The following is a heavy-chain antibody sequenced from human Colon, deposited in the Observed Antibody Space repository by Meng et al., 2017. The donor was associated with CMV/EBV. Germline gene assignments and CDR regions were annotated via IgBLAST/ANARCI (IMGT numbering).Heavy chain of an antibody. CDR2: IIPIFGTA. J-gene: IGHJ4*02. V-gene: IGHV1-69*05. CDR3: AAGYDFWSGYYERVYFDY. CDR1: FSSYA. Sequence: FSSYAISWVRQAPGQGLEWMGGIIPIFGTANYEQKFQGRVTITTDESTSTAYMELSSLRSEDTAVYYCAAGYDFWSGYYERVYFDYWGQGTLVTVSS. D-gene: IGHD3-3*01.